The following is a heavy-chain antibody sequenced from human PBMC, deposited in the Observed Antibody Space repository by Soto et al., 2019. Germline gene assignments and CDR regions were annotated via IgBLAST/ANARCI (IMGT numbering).Heavy chain of an antibody. D-gene: IGHD1-26*01. J-gene: IGHJ4*02. CDR3: ARDIDWYSNSSGFDN. Sequence: PGGSLRLSCAASGFTFSSYGMHWVRQAPGKGLEWVAVIWYDGSNKHYADPVKGRFTISRDNSKNTLSLQMNSLRAEDTAIYYCARDIDWYSNSSGFDNWGQGTLATVSS. V-gene: IGHV3-33*01. CDR2: IWYDGSNK. CDR1: GFTFSSYG.